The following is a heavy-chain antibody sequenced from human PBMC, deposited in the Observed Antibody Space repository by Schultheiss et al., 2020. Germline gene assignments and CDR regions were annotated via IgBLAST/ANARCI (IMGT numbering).Heavy chain of an antibody. CDR3: AREYISEYYEDSGYRNWFDP. CDR2: IYYSGST. D-gene: IGHD3-16*01. Sequence: SETLSLTCTVSGGSISSYYWSWIRQPPGKGLEWIGYIYYSGSTNYNPSLKSRVTISVDTSKNQFSLKLSSVTAADTAVYYCAREYISEYYEDSGYRNWFDPWGQGTLVTVSS. V-gene: IGHV4-59*12. CDR1: GGSISSYY. J-gene: IGHJ5*02.